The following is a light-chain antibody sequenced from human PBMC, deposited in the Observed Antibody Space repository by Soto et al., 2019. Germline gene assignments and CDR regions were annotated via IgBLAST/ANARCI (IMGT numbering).Light chain of an antibody. CDR3: QQYNSYSPT. CDR1: QSISSW. V-gene: IGKV1-5*01. Sequence: DIQMTQSPSTLSASVGDIVTITCRARQSISSWLAWYQQKPGKAPKLLIYDASSLESGVPSRFSGSGSETEFTLAISSLQPDDFATYYCQQYNSYSPTFGQGTQVEIK. J-gene: IGKJ1*01. CDR2: DAS.